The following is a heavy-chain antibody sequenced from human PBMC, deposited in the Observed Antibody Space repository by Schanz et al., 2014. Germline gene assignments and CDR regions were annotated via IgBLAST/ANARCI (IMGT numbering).Heavy chain of an antibody. Sequence: QVQLQQWGAGLLKPSETLSLTCAVSGGPFSGYWGWIRQPPGKGLEWIGEINHSGSTNYNPTLKIRVTIAVDTSRNQFSLKRRSVAAADTAVYYCARTFRCGGGECSTWADWGQGTLVTVSS. D-gene: IGHD2-21*01. CDR2: INHSGST. CDR1: GGPFSGY. CDR3: ARTFRCGGGECSTWAD. V-gene: IGHV4-34*01. J-gene: IGHJ4*02.